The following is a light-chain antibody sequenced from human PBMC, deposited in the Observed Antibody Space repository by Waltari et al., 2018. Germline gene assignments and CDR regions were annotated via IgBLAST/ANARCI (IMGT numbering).Light chain of an antibody. J-gene: IGKJ5*01. CDR3: QQRSNWPIT. CDR2: DAS. Sequence: EIVLTQSPATLSLSPGDRATLSCRASQSVSSYLAWYQQNPGQAPRLLIYDASNRAPGIPARFSGSGSGTDFTLTISSLEPEDFAVYYCQQRSNWPITFGQGTRLEIK. CDR1: QSVSSY. V-gene: IGKV3-11*01.